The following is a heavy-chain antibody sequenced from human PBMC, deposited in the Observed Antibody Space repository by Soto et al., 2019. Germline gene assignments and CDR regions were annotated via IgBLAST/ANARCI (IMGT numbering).Heavy chain of an antibody. J-gene: IGHJ5*02. D-gene: IGHD6-25*01. CDR1: GYTFTTHT. Sequence: QVQLVQSGAEVKKPGASVKVSCKTSGYTFTTHTLHWVRQAPGQRLEWMGWINVGIGDTKYSQRFQGRVTISRDTSATTAYMELRSLRSEDTAVYYCARSGGMHLDHWGQGTLVTVSS. V-gene: IGHV1-3*01. CDR2: INVGIGDT. CDR3: ARSGGMHLDH.